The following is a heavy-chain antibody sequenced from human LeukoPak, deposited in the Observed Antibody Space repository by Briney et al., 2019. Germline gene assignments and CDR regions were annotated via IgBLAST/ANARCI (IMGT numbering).Heavy chain of an antibody. Sequence: SQTLSLTCTVSGGSISSGGYYWSWIRQHPGKGLEWIGSTYYNGNTYDSPSLKSRVTISVDTSKNQFSLKLSSVTAADTAVYYCARAYDFPDYWGQGTLVTVSS. D-gene: IGHD3-3*01. CDR2: TYYNGNT. J-gene: IGHJ4*02. CDR3: ARAYDFPDY. CDR1: GGSISSGGYY. V-gene: IGHV4-39*02.